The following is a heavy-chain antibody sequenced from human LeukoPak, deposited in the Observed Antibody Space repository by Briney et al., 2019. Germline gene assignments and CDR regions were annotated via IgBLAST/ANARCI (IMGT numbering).Heavy chain of an antibody. CDR1: GFTFDDYG. V-gene: IGHV3-20*04. J-gene: IGHJ4*02. Sequence: GGSLRLSCVASGFTFDDYGMSWVRQVPGKGLEWVSGMSWNGGDIAYTDSVRGRFTISRDNSKNTLYLQMNSLRAEDTAVYYCAKESGISSWDVNYFDYWGQGTLVTVSS. CDR2: MSWNGGDI. D-gene: IGHD3-3*02. CDR3: AKESGISSWDVNYFDY.